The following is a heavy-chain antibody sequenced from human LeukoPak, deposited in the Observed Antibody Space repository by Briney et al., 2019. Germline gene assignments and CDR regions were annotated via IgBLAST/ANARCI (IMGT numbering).Heavy chain of an antibody. CDR3: ARGLGIADDY. J-gene: IGHJ4*02. V-gene: IGHV1-69*04. CDR1: GGTFSSHG. CDR2: IIPIHGIA. D-gene: IGHD6-13*01. Sequence: SVKVSCKASGGTFSSHGISWVRQAPGQGLEWMGRIIPIHGIANYAQKFQGRVTITADKSTSTAYMELSSLKSEDTAMYYCARGLGIADDYWGQGTLVTVSS.